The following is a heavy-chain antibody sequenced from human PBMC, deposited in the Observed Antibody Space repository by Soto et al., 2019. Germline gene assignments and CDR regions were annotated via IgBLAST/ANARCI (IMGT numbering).Heavy chain of an antibody. CDR3: AREHSSSWRFAS. CDR1: GYTFTSYD. J-gene: IGHJ4*02. V-gene: IGHV1-8*01. CDR2: MNPNSGNT. D-gene: IGHD6-13*01. Sequence: QVQLVQSGAEVKKPGASVKVSCKASGYTFTSYDINWVRQATGQGLEWMGWMNPNSGNTGYAQKSGGRATMTRKPSKRKAYMELSTLRSEAPPVNYCAREHSSSWRFASGGQGTLVTVSS.